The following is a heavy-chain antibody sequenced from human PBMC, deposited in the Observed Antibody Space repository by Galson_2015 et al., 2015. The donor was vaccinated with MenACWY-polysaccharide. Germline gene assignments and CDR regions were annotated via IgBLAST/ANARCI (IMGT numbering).Heavy chain of an antibody. J-gene: IGHJ5*02. CDR3: ARRWNGFGSGRFGP. CDR2: IYPGDSDT. D-gene: IGHD6-19*01. CDR1: GNSFGSHW. Sequence: QSGAEVKKPGESLKISCKDSGNSFGSHWIGWVRQVPGKGLEWMGIIYPGDSDTRYSPSFQGQVTISADKSLNTAYLQWNSLKASDHPIFFRARRWNGFGSGRFGPRGQGTPVPVS. V-gene: IGHV5-51*03.